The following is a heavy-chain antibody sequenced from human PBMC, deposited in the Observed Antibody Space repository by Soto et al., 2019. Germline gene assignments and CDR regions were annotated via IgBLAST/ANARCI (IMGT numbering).Heavy chain of an antibody. CDR1: GGTFSSYA. CDR3: ARPDYGGNSGY. Sequence: SVKVSCKASGGTFSSYAISWVRQAPGQGLEWMGGIIPIFGTANYAQKFQGRVAITADESTSTAYVELSSLRSEDTAVYYCARPDYGGNSGYWGQGTLVTVSS. V-gene: IGHV1-69*13. J-gene: IGHJ4*02. CDR2: IIPIFGTA. D-gene: IGHD4-17*01.